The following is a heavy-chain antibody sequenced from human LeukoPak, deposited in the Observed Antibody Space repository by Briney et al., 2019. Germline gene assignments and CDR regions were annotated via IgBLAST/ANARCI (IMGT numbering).Heavy chain of an antibody. V-gene: IGHV3-49*04. CDR2: IRSKTYGGTT. CDR1: GFTFGVYA. J-gene: IGHJ4*02. Sequence: GGSLRLSCTTSGFTFGVYAMSCVRQAPGKGVEGVGFIRSKTYGGTTEHAASVKGRFTISRDDSKSIAYLQMNSLKTEDTAVYYCTQYGDNANLDYWGQGTLVTVSS. D-gene: IGHD4-17*01. CDR3: TQYGDNANLDY.